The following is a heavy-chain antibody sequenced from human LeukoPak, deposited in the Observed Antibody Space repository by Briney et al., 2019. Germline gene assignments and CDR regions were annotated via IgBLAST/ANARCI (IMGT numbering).Heavy chain of an antibody. J-gene: IGHJ6*02. V-gene: IGHV1-2*02. CDR3: ARGPDIVVVDISMDV. CDR2: INPNSGGT. Sequence: ASVKVSCKASGYTFTGYYMHWVRQAPGQGLEWMGWINPNSGGTNYAQKFQGRVTMTRDTSISTAYMELSRLRSDDTAVYYCARGPDIVVVDISMDVWGQGTTVTVSS. D-gene: IGHD2-15*01. CDR1: GYTFTGYY.